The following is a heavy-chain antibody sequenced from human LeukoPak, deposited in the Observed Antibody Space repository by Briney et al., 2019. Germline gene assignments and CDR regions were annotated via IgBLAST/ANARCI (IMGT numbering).Heavy chain of an antibody. Sequence: ASVKVSCKASGYTFTGYYMHWVRQAPGQGLEWMGWINPNSGGTNYAQKFQGRVTMTRDTSISTAYMELSRLRSDDTAVYYCARAPQVHCSGGSCPGGYWGQGTLVTVS. V-gene: IGHV1-2*02. J-gene: IGHJ4*02. D-gene: IGHD2-15*01. CDR1: GYTFTGYY. CDR3: ARAPQVHCSGGSCPGGY. CDR2: INPNSGGT.